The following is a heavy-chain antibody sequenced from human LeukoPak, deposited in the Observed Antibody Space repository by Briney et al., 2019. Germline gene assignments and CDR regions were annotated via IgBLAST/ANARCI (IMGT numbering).Heavy chain of an antibody. D-gene: IGHD3-10*01. V-gene: IGHV3-23*01. CDR3: AQALWFGESFNPAFDY. CDR1: GFTFSSYA. J-gene: IGHJ4*02. Sequence: GGSLRLSCAASGFTFSSYAMSWVRQAPGKGLEWVSAISGSGGSTYYADSVKGRFTISRDNSKNTLYLQMNSLRAEATAVYYCAQALWFGESFNPAFDYWGQGTLVTVSS. CDR2: ISGSGGST.